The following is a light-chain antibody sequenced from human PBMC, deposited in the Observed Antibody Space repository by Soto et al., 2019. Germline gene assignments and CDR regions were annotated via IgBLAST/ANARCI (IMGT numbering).Light chain of an antibody. J-gene: IGKJ4*01. CDR2: AAS. V-gene: IGKV1D-16*01. Sequence: DVQMTQSPSSLSASVGDRVTITSRASQDINSYLAWYQQKPGNAPKSLIYAASSLQTGVPSRFSGSESETDFPLTISNLQPEDSATYYCQQYNIYPLTFGGGTKVEIK. CDR3: QQYNIYPLT. CDR1: QDINSY.